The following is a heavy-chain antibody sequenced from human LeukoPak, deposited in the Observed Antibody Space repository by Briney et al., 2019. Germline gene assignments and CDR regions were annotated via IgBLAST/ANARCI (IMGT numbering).Heavy chain of an antibody. Sequence: SETLSLTCTVSGGSISNYYWTWIRQPPGKGLEWIGYIYYTGATSYNPSLKSRVTISVDTSKNQFSLRLTSVTAADTAVHYCARYGGSGWVIDNWGQGTLVTVSS. CDR3: ARYGGSGWVIDN. CDR1: GGSISNYY. J-gene: IGHJ4*02. CDR2: IYYTGAT. V-gene: IGHV4-59*08. D-gene: IGHD6-19*01.